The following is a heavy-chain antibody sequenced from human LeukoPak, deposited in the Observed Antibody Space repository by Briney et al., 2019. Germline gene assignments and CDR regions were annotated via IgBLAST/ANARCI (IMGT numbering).Heavy chain of an antibody. CDR1: GFTFSSYD. CDR2: IGTAGDT. Sequence: PGGSLRLSCAASGFTFSSYDMHWVRQATGKGLEWVSAIGTAGDTYYPGSVKGRFTISRENAKNSLYLQMNSLRAGDTAVYYCARGEGSGWPIDYWGQGTLVTVSS. D-gene: IGHD6-19*01. V-gene: IGHV3-13*01. CDR3: ARGEGSGWPIDY. J-gene: IGHJ4*02.